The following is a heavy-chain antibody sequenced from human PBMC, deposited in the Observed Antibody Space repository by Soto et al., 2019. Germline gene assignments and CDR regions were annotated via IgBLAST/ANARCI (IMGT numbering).Heavy chain of an antibody. D-gene: IGHD4-17*01. Sequence: QVQLVQSGAEVKKPGSSVKVSCKASGGTFSSYAISWVRQAPGQGLEWMGGIIPIFGTANYAQKFQGRVTITADESTSTAYMELSSLRSEDTAVYYCAREPNDYGDYAGLGNDAFDIWGQGTMVTVSS. V-gene: IGHV1-69*01. CDR1: GGTFSSYA. CDR2: IIPIFGTA. J-gene: IGHJ3*02. CDR3: AREPNDYGDYAGLGNDAFDI.